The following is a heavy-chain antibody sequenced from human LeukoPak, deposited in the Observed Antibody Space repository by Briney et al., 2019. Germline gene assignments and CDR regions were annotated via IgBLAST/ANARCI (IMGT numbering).Heavy chain of an antibody. CDR3: AKDPYRVIVATGNYLDP. CDR1: GFTLSRYW. CDR2: IKSDGSSI. D-gene: IGHD2-21*01. Sequence: PGGSLRLSCAASGFTLSRYWMHWVRQAPGKGLVWVSRIKSDGSSISYADSVKGRFTISRDNSKNTVWLQMDSLRGDDTAVYYCAKDPYRVIVATGNYLDPWGQGTLVTVSS. V-gene: IGHV3-74*01. J-gene: IGHJ5*02.